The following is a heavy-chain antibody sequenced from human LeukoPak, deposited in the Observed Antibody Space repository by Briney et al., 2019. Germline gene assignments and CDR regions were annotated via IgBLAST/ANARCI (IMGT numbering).Heavy chain of an antibody. CDR1: GFTFSSYW. CDR2: IKQDGSEK. D-gene: IGHD5-12*01. CDR3: ARDVQVATIYPLDY. J-gene: IGHJ4*02. Sequence: GGSLRLSCAASGFTFSSYWMSWVRQAPGKGLEWVANIKQDGSEKNYVDSVKGRFTISRDNARNSLFLQMNSLRAEDMAVYYCARDVQVATIYPLDYWGQGTLVTVSS. V-gene: IGHV3-7*01.